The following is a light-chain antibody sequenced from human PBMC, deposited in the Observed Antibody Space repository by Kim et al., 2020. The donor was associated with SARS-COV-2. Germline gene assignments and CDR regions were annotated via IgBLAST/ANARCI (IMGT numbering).Light chain of an antibody. J-gene: IGLJ2*01. V-gene: IGLV3-19*01. Sequence: ALGQTVRIKWQGDSLRSYYATWYQQKPGQAPILVIYGKNNRPSGIPDRFSGSSSGNTASLTITGTQAGDEADYYCNSRDSNDNVVFGGGTQLTVL. CDR1: SLRSYY. CDR3: NSRDSNDNVV. CDR2: GKN.